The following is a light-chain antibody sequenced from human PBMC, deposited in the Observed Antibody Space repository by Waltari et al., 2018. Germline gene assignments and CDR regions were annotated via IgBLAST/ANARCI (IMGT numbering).Light chain of an antibody. CDR3: LQSGISFPLS. CDR2: RAS. J-gene: IGKJ4*01. V-gene: IGKV3-20*01. CDR1: QSVGSSS. Sequence: EIVLTQSPGTASLSPGERVTLSCRASQSVGSSSFAWYPQKPGQAPRLVIYRASRRATGIPDRFSGSGSGTDFTLTISRLDPEDFAVYYCLQSGISFPLSFGGGTKVEIK.